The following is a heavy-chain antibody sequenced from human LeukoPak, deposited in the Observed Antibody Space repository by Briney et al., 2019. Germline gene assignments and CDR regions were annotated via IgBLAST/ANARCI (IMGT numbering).Heavy chain of an antibody. D-gene: IGHD6-13*01. V-gene: IGHV1-2*02. Sequence: ASVKVSCKASGYTFTDQYMQWVRQAPGQGLEWMGWINPNSGGTNYAQKFQGRVTMTRDTSISTAYMELSRLRSDDTAVYYCARDEIYSSSQIDYWGQGALVTVSS. CDR1: GYTFTDQY. J-gene: IGHJ4*02. CDR3: ARDEIYSSSQIDY. CDR2: INPNSGGT.